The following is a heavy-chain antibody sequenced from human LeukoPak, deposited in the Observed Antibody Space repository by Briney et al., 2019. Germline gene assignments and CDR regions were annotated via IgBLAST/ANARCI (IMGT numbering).Heavy chain of an antibody. CDR2: IYYSGST. Sequence: SETLSLTCTVSGGSISSYYWSWIRQPPGKGLEWIGYIYYSGSTNYNPSLKSRVTISVDTSKNQFSLKLSSATAADTAVYYCARDAGGIGPASYFDYWGQGTLVTVSS. D-gene: IGHD1-26*01. J-gene: IGHJ4*02. CDR3: ARDAGGIGPASYFDY. V-gene: IGHV4-59*01. CDR1: GGSISSYY.